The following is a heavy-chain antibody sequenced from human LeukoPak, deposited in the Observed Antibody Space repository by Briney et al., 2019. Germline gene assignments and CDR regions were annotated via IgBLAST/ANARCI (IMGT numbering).Heavy chain of an antibody. CDR1: GFTFSSYA. CDR3: ARDRVGSSSSDY. V-gene: IGHV3-7*01. D-gene: IGHD6-6*01. CDR2: IKQDGSEK. Sequence: GGSLRLSCAASGFTFSSYAMSWVRQAPGKGLEWVANIKQDGSEKYYVDSVKGRFTISRDNAKNSLYLQMNSLRAEDTAVYYCARDRVGSSSSDYWGQGTLVTVSS. J-gene: IGHJ4*02.